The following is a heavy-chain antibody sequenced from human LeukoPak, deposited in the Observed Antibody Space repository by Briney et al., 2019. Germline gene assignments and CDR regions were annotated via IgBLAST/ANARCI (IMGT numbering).Heavy chain of an antibody. CDR2: ISYDGSNK. Sequence: GGSLRLSCAASGFTFSSYAMHWVRQAPGKGLGWVAVISYDGSNKYYADSVKGRFTISRDNSKNTLYLQMNSLRGEDTAVYYCAREHLGSSSDFDYWGQGTLVTVSS. D-gene: IGHD6-6*01. CDR3: AREHLGSSSDFDY. V-gene: IGHV3-30-3*01. CDR1: GFTFSSYA. J-gene: IGHJ4*02.